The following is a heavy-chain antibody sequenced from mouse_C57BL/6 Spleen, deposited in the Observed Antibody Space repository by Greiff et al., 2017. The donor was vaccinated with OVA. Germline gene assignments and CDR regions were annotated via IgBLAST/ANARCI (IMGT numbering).Heavy chain of an antibody. Sequence: QVQLKQSGPELVKPGASVKISCKASGYAFSSSWMNWVKQRPGKGLEWIGRIYPGDGDTNYNGKFKGKATLTADKSSSTAYMQLSSLTSEDSAVYLRERVRGNSYFDVWGTGTTVTVSS. CDR2: IYPGDGDT. CDR1: GYAFSSSW. J-gene: IGHJ1*03. V-gene: IGHV1-82*01. D-gene: IGHD2-14*01. CDR3: ERVRGNSYFDV.